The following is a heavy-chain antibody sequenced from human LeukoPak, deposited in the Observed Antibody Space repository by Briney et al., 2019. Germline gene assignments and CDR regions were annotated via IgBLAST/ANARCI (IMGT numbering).Heavy chain of an antibody. CDR3: AGAQRSGSYYDFDY. D-gene: IGHD1-26*01. CDR2: TYYRSKWYS. Sequence: SQTLSLTCAISGDSVSSNSAAWNWIRQSPSRGLEWLGRTYYRSKWYSDYAVSVKSRITLNPDTSKNQFSLQLNSLTPEDTAVYYCAGAQRSGSYYDFDYWGQGTLVTVSS. CDR1: GDSVSSNSAA. V-gene: IGHV6-1*01. J-gene: IGHJ4*02.